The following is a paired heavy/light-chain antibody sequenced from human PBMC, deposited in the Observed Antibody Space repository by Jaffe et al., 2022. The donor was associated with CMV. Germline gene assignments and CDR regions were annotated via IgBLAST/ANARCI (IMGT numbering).Heavy chain of an antibody. J-gene: IGHJ5*02. CDR3: AYGFSYGLNDNWFDP. D-gene: IGHD5-18*01. CDR1: GFSLSTNGVG. V-gene: IGHV2-5*02. Sequence: QITLKESGPTLVKPTQTLTLTCTFSGFSLSTNGVGVGWIRQPPGKALEWLALIQWDDDKHYSPSLKNRLTITKDTLKNQVVLTVTNLDPLDTATYFCAYGFSYGLNDNWFDPWGQGTLVTVSS. CDR2: IQWDDDK.
Light chain of an antibody. CDR2: EVN. CDR1: NSDVGSYNL. Sequence: QSALTQPASVSGSPGQSITISCTGTNSDVGSYNLISWYQQHPGKAPKLIIYEVNKRPSGVSSRFSGSKSGNTASLTLSGLQTEDEADYYCCSYAGYYTFVFGTGTKVTVL. J-gene: IGLJ1*01. V-gene: IGLV2-23*02. CDR3: CSYAGYYTFV.